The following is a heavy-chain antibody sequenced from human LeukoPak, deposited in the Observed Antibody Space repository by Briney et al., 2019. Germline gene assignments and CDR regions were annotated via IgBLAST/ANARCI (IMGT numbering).Heavy chain of an antibody. CDR2: ISSSSSYI. CDR3: ARVPYVDTAMVFDY. D-gene: IGHD5-18*01. CDR1: GFTFSSYS. V-gene: IGHV3-21*01. Sequence: GGSLRLSCAASGFTFSSYSMNWVRQAPGKGLEWVSSISSSSSYIYYADSVKGRFTISRDNAKNSLYLQMNSLRAEDTAVYYCARVPYVDTAMVFDYWGQGTLVTVSS. J-gene: IGHJ4*02.